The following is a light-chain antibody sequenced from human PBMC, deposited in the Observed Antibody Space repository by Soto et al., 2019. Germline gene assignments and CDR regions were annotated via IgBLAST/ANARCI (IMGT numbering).Light chain of an antibody. CDR1: QDISGW. CDR2: AAS. Sequence: DIQMTQSPSSVSASVGDRVIITCRASQDISGWLGCYQQKPGEAPKLLIYAASSLQSGVPSRFSGSGSGATFTLTITSLQPEDSAVYYCQQADSFPFTFGPGTRVSIK. V-gene: IGKV1-12*01. CDR3: QQADSFPFT. J-gene: IGKJ3*01.